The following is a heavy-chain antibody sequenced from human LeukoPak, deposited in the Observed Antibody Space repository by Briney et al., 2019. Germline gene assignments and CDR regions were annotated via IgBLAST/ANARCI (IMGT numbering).Heavy chain of an antibody. CDR1: GFTVSSNY. J-gene: IGHJ4*02. CDR2: IYSGGST. V-gene: IGHV3-53*05. Sequence: PGGSLRLSCAASGFTVSSNYMSWVRQAPGKGLEWVSVIYSGGSTYYADSVKGRFTISRDNSKNTLYLQMNSLRAEDTAVYYCARDAYYDFWSGHLYWGQGTLVTVSS. CDR3: ARDAYYDFWSGHLY. D-gene: IGHD3-3*01.